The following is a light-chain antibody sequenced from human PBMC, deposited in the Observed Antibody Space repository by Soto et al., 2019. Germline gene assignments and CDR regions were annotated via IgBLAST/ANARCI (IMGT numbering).Light chain of an antibody. J-gene: IGLJ1*01. CDR1: NSNIGKND. CDR2: VDD. CDR3: AAWDDSLSAFV. Sequence: QSVLTQPPSVSGTPGQRVTISCSGSNSNIGKNDVYWYRHLPGTAPRLLIYVDDQRPSGVPDRFSASKSGTSASLAISGLRSDDGADYYCAAWDDSLSAFVFATGTKLTVL. V-gene: IGLV1-47*02.